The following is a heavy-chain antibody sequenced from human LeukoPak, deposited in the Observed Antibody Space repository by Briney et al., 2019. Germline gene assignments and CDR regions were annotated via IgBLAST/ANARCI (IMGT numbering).Heavy chain of an antibody. CDR3: ARTGTTFDY. CDR1: GFTFSSYW. CDR2: IKQDGSEK. V-gene: IGHV3-7*01. Sequence: GGSLRLSCATSGFTFSSYWMSWVRQAPGKGLEWVANIKQDGSEKYFVDSVKGRFTISRDNAKNSLYLQMNSLRAEDTAAYYCARTGTTFDYWGQGTLVTVSS. D-gene: IGHD1-1*01. J-gene: IGHJ4*02.